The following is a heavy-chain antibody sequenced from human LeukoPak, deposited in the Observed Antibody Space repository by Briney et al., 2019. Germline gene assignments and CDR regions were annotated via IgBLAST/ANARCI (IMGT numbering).Heavy chain of an antibody. D-gene: IGHD5-18*01. V-gene: IGHV4-34*01. CDR3: ARGFSVTSYFDY. CDR2: INYSGST. Sequence: SETLSLTCAVYGGSFSGYYWSWIRQPPGKGLEWIGEINYSGSTNYNPSLKSRVTISVDTSKNQFSLKLSSVTAADTAVYYCARGFSVTSYFDYWGQGTLVTVSS. J-gene: IGHJ4*02. CDR1: GGSFSGYY.